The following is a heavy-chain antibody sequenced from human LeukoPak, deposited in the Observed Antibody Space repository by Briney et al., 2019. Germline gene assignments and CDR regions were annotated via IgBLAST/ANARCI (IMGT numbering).Heavy chain of an antibody. CDR1: GYTFTSYD. V-gene: IGHV1-2*02. CDR2: INPNSGGT. Sequence: GASVKVSCKASGYTFTSYDINWVRQATGQGLEWMGWINPNSGGTNYAQKFQGRVTMTRDTSISTAYMELSRLRSDDTAVYYCARVGGRFAIGPEYWGQGTLVTVSS. D-gene: IGHD2-21*01. J-gene: IGHJ4*02. CDR3: ARVGGRFAIGPEY.